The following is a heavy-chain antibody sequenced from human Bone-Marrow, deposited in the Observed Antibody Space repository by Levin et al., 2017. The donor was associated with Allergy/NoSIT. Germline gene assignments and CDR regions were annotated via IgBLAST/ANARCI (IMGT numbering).Heavy chain of an antibody. V-gene: IGHV1-46*01. CDR2: FDPSGGST. Sequence: EASVKVSCKASGYKFTNYFLNWVRQAPGQGLEWMGIFDPSGGSTVYSQKFQGRVTMTGETSTNTGQMELSNLRSEDTAIYFCARDAGSGWYLDYWGQGTVVVVSS. CDR1: GYKFTNYF. D-gene: IGHD6-19*01. CDR3: ARDAGSGWYLDY. J-gene: IGHJ4*02.